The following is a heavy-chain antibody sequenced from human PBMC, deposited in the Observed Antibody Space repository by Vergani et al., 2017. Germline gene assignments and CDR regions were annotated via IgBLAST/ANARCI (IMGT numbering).Heavy chain of an antibody. Sequence: EVQLVESGGGLVQPGGSLRLSCAASGFTFSSYWMSWVRQAPGKGLEWVANIKQDGSEKYYVDSVKGRFTISRDNAKNSLYLQMNSLRAEDTAVYYCARDLRFLEWLTPYYYYYYYMDVLGKGTTVTVSS. D-gene: IGHD3-3*01. CDR1: GFTFSSYW. V-gene: IGHV3-7*01. CDR2: IKQDGSEK. J-gene: IGHJ6*03. CDR3: ARDLRFLEWLTPYYYYYYYMDV.